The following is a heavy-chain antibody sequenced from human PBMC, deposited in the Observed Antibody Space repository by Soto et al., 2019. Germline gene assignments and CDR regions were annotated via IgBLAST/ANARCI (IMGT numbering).Heavy chain of an antibody. CDR1: GFTFSSYA. CDR2: ISGSGGST. D-gene: IGHD3-22*01. V-gene: IGHV3-23*01. Sequence: PGGSLRLSCAASGFTFSSYAMGWVRQAPGKGLEWVSAISGSGGSTYYADSVKGRFTISRDNSKNTLYLQMNSLRAEDTAVYYCAKGITMIVVVPFDYWGQGTLVPVS. CDR3: AKGITMIVVVPFDY. J-gene: IGHJ4*02.